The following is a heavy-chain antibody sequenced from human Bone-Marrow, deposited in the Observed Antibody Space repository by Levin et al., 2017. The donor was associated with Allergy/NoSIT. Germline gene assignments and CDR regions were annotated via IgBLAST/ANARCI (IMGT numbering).Heavy chain of an antibody. V-gene: IGHV4-34*01. Sequence: SQTLSLPCAVYGGSFRGYYWSWIRPPPGKGLEWIGEINHSGSTNYNPSLKSRVTISVDTSKNQFSLKLSSVTAADTAVYYCARVVGDIVVVVAAVAGNYYYYMDVWGKGTTVTVSS. D-gene: IGHD2-15*01. J-gene: IGHJ6*03. CDR2: INHSGST. CDR1: GGSFRGYY. CDR3: ARVVGDIVVVVAAVAGNYYYYMDV.